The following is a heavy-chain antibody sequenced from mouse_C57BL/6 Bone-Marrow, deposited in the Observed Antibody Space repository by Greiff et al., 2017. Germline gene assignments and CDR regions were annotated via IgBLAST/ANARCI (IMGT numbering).Heavy chain of an antibody. V-gene: IGHV5-6*01. Sequence: VQLKESGGDLVKPGGSLKLSCAASGFTFSSYGMSWVRQTPDKRLEWVATISSGGSYTYYPDSVKGRFTISRDNAKNTLYLQMSSLKSEDTAMYYCARHRYLVYRPYWYFDVWGTGTTVTVSS. CDR3: ARHRYLVYRPYWYFDV. CDR1: GFTFSSYG. CDR2: ISSGGSYT. J-gene: IGHJ1*03. D-gene: IGHD2-14*01.